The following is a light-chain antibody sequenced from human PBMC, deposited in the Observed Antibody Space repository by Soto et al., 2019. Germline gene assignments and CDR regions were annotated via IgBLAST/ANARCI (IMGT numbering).Light chain of an antibody. CDR1: SSDVGGYNY. V-gene: IGLV2-14*01. CDR2: EVS. J-gene: IGLJ1*01. CDR3: QSSLRDSHV. Sequence: QSVLTQPAPVSGSPGQSITISCTGTSSDVGGYNYVSWYQQHPGKAPKLMIYEVSNRPSGVSNRFSGSKSGNTASLTISGLQAEDEADYFCQSSLRDSHVFGTGTKVTVL.